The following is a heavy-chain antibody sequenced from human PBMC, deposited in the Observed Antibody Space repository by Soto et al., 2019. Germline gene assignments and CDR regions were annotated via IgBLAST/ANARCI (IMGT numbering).Heavy chain of an antibody. J-gene: IGHJ4*02. CDR3: ATMGTPATGLYYFDN. CDR2: INHSGST. CDR1: GGSFSGYY. V-gene: IGHV4-34*01. D-gene: IGHD1-7*01. Sequence: SETLSLTCAVYGGSFSGYYWSWIRQPPGKGLEWIGEINHSGSTNYNPSLKSRVTISVDTSKSQFSLSLSFVTAADTAVYYCATMGTPATGLYYFDNWGQGTLVTVSS.